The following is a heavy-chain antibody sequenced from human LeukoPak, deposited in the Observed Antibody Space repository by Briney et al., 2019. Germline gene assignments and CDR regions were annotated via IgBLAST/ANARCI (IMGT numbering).Heavy chain of an antibody. CDR2: ISSSSYI. Sequence: GGSLRLSCAASGFTFSSYSMNWVRQAPGKGLEWVSSISSSSYIYYADSVKGRFTISRDNVKNSLYLQMNSLRAEDTAVYYCARGEQQLAIDYWGQGTLVTVSS. CDR3: ARGEQQLAIDY. V-gene: IGHV3-21*01. D-gene: IGHD6-13*01. J-gene: IGHJ4*02. CDR1: GFTFSSYS.